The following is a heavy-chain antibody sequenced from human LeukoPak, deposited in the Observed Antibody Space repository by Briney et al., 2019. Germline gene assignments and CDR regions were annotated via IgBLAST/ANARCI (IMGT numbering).Heavy chain of an antibody. J-gene: IGHJ4*02. V-gene: IGHV3-9*01. CDR3: AKDMRDCYNDLFDY. CDR1: GFTFDDYA. D-gene: IGHD2-21*01. CDR2: ISWNSGSI. Sequence: PGGSLRLSCAASGFTFDDYAMHWVRQAPGKGLEWVSGISWNSGSIGYADSVKGRFTISRDNAKNSLYLQMNSLRAEDTALYYCAKDMRDCYNDLFDYWGQGTLVTVSS.